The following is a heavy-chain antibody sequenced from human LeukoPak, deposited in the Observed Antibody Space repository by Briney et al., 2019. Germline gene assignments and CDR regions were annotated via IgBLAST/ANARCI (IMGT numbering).Heavy chain of an antibody. J-gene: IGHJ3*02. Sequence: GGSLRPSCAASGFTFSSYAMSWVRQAPGKGLEWVSAISGSGGSTYYADSVKGRFTISRDNSKNSLYLQMNSLRAEDTAVYYRAKAQNMARVVRDAFDIWGQGTMVTVSS. D-gene: IGHD5-24*01. CDR1: GFTFSSYA. CDR3: AKAQNMARVVRDAFDI. V-gene: IGHV3-23*01. CDR2: ISGSGGST.